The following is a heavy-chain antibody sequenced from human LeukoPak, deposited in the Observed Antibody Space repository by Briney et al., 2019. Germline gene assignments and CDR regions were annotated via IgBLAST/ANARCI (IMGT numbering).Heavy chain of an antibody. CDR3: ARSIYGSGSYYAYYYYGMDV. V-gene: IGHV3-7*01. J-gene: IGHJ6*02. CDR1: GFTFSSYW. Sequence: PGGSLRLSCAASGFTFSSYWMSWVRQAPGKGLEWVANIKQDGSEKYYVDSVKGRFTISRDNAKNSLYLQMNSLRAEDTAVYYCARSIYGSGSYYAYYYYGMDVWGQGTTVTVSS. D-gene: IGHD3-10*01. CDR2: IKQDGSEK.